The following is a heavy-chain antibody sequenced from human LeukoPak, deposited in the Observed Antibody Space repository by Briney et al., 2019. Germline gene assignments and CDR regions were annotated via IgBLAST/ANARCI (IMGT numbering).Heavy chain of an antibody. CDR2: IEDSGNI. CDR3: ARLKNYAFGP. CDR1: DASITGNY. J-gene: IGHJ5*02. Sequence: SQTLSLTCIVSDASITGNYWSWIRQPAGEGLEWLGLIEDSGNIDYNPSLKGRVTMSRDTSKNDFSLKLSSVTAADTAVYYCARLKNYAFGPWGQGILVTVSS. V-gene: IGHV4-4*07. D-gene: IGHD1-7*01.